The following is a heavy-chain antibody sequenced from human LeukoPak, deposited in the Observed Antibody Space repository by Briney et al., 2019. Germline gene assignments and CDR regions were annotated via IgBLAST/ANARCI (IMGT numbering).Heavy chain of an antibody. J-gene: IGHJ1*01. D-gene: IGHD5-18*01. V-gene: IGHV4-34*01. CDR2: INHNGST. CDR1: GGSFSGYY. CDR3: ARGGIQLWSQGRYFQH. Sequence: SETLSLTCAVYGGSFSGYYWSWIRQPPGKGLEWIGEINHNGSTNYNPSLKSRVTISVDTSKNQFSLKLSSVTAADTAVYYCARGGIQLWSQGRYFQHWGQGTLVTVSS.